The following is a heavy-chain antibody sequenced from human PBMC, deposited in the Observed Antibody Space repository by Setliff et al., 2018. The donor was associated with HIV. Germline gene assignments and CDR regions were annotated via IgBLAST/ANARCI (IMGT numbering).Heavy chain of an antibody. D-gene: IGHD7-27*01. J-gene: IGHJ4*02. CDR1: GYTFISND. V-gene: IGHV1-8*01. Sequence: ASVKVSCKASGYTFISNDINWVRQTTGQGLEWMGWMSPNSGDTGYAQNFQGRVTMTRDTSMNTAYMELNSLRSDDTAVYYCARQLSNSLDFWGQGAQVTVSS. CDR3: ARQLSNSLDF. CDR2: MSPNSGDT.